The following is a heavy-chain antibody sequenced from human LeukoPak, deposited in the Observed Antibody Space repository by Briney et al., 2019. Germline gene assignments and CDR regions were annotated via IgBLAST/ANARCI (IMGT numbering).Heavy chain of an antibody. CDR1: GGSISSGGYS. J-gene: IGHJ4*02. CDR2: IYHSGST. Sequence: SETLSLTCAVSGGSISSGGYSWSWIRQPPGKGLGWIGYIYHSGSTYYNPSLKSRVTISVDRSKNQFSLKLSSVTAADTAVYYCARGDFDYWGRGTLVTVSS. V-gene: IGHV4-30-2*01. CDR3: ARGDFDY.